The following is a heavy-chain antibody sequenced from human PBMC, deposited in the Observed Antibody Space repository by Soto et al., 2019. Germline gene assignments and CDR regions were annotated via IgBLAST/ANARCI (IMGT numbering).Heavy chain of an antibody. CDR3: ARDLWGYCGTDCYPLDV. Sequence: TSVTMCLTCTVSGGYIIGYGWSWIRKHTGKGLEWIGYMYNTGSTVYNPPFKSRVTISVDTSKNQFSLKLNSVTAADTAVYYCARDLWGYCGTDCYPLDVWGQGTTVTVSS. V-gene: IGHV4-59*01. CDR1: GGYIIGYG. CDR2: MYNTGST. D-gene: IGHD2-21*02. J-gene: IGHJ6*02.